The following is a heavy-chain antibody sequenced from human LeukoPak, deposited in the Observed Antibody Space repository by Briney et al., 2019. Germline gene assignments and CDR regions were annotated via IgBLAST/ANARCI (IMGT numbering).Heavy chain of an antibody. CDR2: TRNKANSYTT. J-gene: IGHJ6*03. CDR1: GFTFSDHY. Sequence: GGSLRLSCAASGFTFSDHYMDWVRQAPGKGLEWVGRTRNKANSYTTEYAASVKGRFTISRDDSKNSLYLQMNSLKNEDTAVYYCAREGKRITMVRGVITPRGYYYMDVWGKGTTVTVSS. CDR3: AREGKRITMVRGVITPRGYYYMDV. D-gene: IGHD3-10*01. V-gene: IGHV3-72*01.